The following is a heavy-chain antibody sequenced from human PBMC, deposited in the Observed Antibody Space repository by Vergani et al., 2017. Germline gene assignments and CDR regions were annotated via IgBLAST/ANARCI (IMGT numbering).Heavy chain of an antibody. CDR3: TTDGDFDWLFGDY. V-gene: IGHV3-15*01. Sequence: EVQLVESGGGLVKPGGSLRLSCAASGFTFSNAWMSWVRQAPGKGLEWVGRIKSKTDGGTTDYAAPVKGRFTISRDDSKNTLYRQMNRLKTEDTAVYYCTTDGDFDWLFGDYWGQGTLVTVSS. J-gene: IGHJ4*02. CDR2: IKSKTDGGTT. D-gene: IGHD3-9*01. CDR1: GFTFSNAW.